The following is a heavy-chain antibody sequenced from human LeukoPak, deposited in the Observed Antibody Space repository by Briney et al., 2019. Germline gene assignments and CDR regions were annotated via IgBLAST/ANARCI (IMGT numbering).Heavy chain of an antibody. Sequence: GASVKVSCKASGYSVTGFYIHWVRQAPGQGLEWMGWMNATSGGANYAQGFRGSLTTTGDTSITTAYMDLSSLTSHDTAMYYCITSSAYSTSWGAFDIWGQGTMVTVSS. J-gene: IGHJ3*02. V-gene: IGHV1-2*02. CDR2: MNATSGGA. CDR1: GYSVTGFY. CDR3: ITSSAYSTSWGAFDI. D-gene: IGHD2-2*01.